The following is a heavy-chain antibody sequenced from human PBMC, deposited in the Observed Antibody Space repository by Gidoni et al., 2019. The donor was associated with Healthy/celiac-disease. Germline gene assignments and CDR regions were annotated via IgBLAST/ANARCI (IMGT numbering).Heavy chain of an antibody. V-gene: IGHV4-34*01. CDR2: INHSGST. CDR3: ARRGYSSSWYAPGTFDY. J-gene: IGHJ4*02. CDR1: GGSFSGYY. D-gene: IGHD6-13*01. Sequence: QVQLQQWGAGLLKPSETLSLTCAVSGGSFSGYYWSWIRQPPGKGLEWIGEINHSGSTNYNPSLKSRVTISVDTSKNQFSLKLSSVTAADTAVYYCARRGYSSSWYAPGTFDYWGQGTLVTVSS.